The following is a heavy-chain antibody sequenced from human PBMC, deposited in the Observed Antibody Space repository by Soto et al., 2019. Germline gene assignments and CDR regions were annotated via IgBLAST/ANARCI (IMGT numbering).Heavy chain of an antibody. Sequence: GGSLRLSCAASGFTFSSYGMHWVRQAPGKGLEWVAVISYDGSNKYYADSVKGRFTISRDNSKNTLYLQMNSLRAEDTAVYYCAKDLYRGWETAATWGQGTLVTVSS. CDR1: GFTFSSYG. CDR3: AKDLYRGWETAAT. D-gene: IGHD1-26*01. CDR2: ISYDGSNK. J-gene: IGHJ4*02. V-gene: IGHV3-30*18.